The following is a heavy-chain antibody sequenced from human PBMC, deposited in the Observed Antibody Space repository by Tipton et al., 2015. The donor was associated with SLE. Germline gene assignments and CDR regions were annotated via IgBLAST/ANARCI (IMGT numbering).Heavy chain of an antibody. J-gene: IGHJ6*03. CDR1: GGSFSGYY. CDR2: INHSGST. CDR3: ARQGPLWYYYYYMDV. V-gene: IGHV4-34*01. D-gene: IGHD3-10*01. Sequence: TLSLTCAVYGGSFSGYYWSWIRQPPGKGLEWIGEINHSGSTNHNPSLKSRVTISVDTSKNQFSLKLSSVTAADTAVYYCARQGPLWYYYYYMDVWGKGTTVTVSS.